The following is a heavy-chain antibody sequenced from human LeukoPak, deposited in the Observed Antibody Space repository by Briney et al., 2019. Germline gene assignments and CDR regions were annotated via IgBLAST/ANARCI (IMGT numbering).Heavy chain of an antibody. CDR2: INHSGST. Sequence: SETLSLTSAVYGGSFTGYFWSWIRQPPRKGLEWSGEINHSGSTNYNPSLQSRVTISVDTSNNQFSLKLSSVTAADTAVYYCARFALLNYYDSSGYENDAFDIWGQGTMVTVSS. V-gene: IGHV4-34*01. CDR3: ARFALLNYYDSSGYENDAFDI. D-gene: IGHD3-22*01. CDR1: GGSFTGYF. J-gene: IGHJ3*02.